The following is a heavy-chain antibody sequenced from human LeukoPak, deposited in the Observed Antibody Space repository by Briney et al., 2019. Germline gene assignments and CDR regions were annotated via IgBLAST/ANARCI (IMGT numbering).Heavy chain of an antibody. J-gene: IGHJ4*02. V-gene: IGHV1-3*01. D-gene: IGHD3-10*01. CDR1: GYTFISYA. Sequence: GSLMNSCKASGYTFISYAMHCVRQAPGQRLEWMGWINAGNGNTKYSQKFQGRVTITRDTSASTAYMELSSLRSEDTAVYYCARARALWFGSSLDYWGQGTLVTDSS. CDR3: ARARALWFGSSLDY. CDR2: INAGNGNT.